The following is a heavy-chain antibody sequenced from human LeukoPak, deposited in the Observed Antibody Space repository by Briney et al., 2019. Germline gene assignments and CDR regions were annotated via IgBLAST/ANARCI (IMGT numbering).Heavy chain of an antibody. D-gene: IGHD3-9*01. J-gene: IGHJ6*04. CDR2: ISISSSNI. CDR3: AREYYGVIFSHYLDV. CDR1: GFRVSGYD. V-gene: IGHV3-11*06. Sequence: PGGSLRLSCAASGFRVSGYDLNWIRQAPGKGLEWIAYISISSSNIHYADSVRGRFTISRDNANNSLYLQLSSLRVEDTAVCYCAREYYGVIFSHYLDVWGKGTTVTVSS.